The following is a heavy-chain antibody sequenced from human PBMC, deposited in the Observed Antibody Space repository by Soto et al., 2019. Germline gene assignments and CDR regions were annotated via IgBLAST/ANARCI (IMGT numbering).Heavy chain of an antibody. CDR3: ARDNVGYYYDSSSSNWFDP. Sequence: QVQLVQSGAEVKKPGSSVKVSCKASGGTFSSYAISWVRQAPGQGLEWMGGVIPIFGTANYAQKFQGRVTITADESTSTAYMELSSLRSEDTAVYYCARDNVGYYYDSSSSNWFDPWGQGTVVTVSS. CDR2: VIPIFGTA. J-gene: IGHJ5*02. V-gene: IGHV1-69*01. D-gene: IGHD3-22*01. CDR1: GGTFSSYA.